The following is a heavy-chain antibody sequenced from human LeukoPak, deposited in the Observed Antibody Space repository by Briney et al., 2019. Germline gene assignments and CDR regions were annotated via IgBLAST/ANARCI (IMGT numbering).Heavy chain of an antibody. CDR3: ARSRGGYKNGGFDY. D-gene: IGHD5-24*01. J-gene: IGHJ4*02. CDR1: GGSISSYY. Sequence: PSETLSLTCTVSGGSISSYYWSWIRQPPGKGLGWIGYIYYSGSTNYNPSLKSRLTISVDTSKNQFSLKLSSVTAADTAVYYCARSRGGYKNGGFDYWGQGTLVAVSS. CDR2: IYYSGST. V-gene: IGHV4-59*01.